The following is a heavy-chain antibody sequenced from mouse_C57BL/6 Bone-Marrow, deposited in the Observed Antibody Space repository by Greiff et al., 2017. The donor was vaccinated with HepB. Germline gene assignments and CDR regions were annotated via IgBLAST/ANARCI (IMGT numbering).Heavy chain of an antibody. J-gene: IGHJ3*01. CDR3: ARPRPFAY. CDR1: GYTFTSYW. V-gene: IGHV1-50*01. Sequence: QVQLQQPGAELVKPGASVKLSCKASGYTFTSYWMQWVKQRPGQGLEWIGEIDPSDSYTNYNQKFKGKATLTVDTSSSTAYMQLSSLTSEDSAVYYCARPRPFAYWGQGTLVTVSA. CDR2: IDPSDSYT. D-gene: IGHD3-2*02.